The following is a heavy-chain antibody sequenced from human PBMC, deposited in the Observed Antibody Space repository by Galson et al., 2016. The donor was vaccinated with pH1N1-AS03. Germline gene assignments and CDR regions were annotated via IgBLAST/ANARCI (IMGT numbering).Heavy chain of an antibody. J-gene: IGHJ4*02. Sequence: QSGAEVKKSGESLKISCQTSGYNFNAYWIAWVRQMPGKDLEWMGIIYPADSDTRYSPSFQGQVTISVDKSIWTAYLQWNSLKASDSAMYYCARHPYSTGGGDYWGQGTLVTVSS. CDR2: IYPADSDT. D-gene: IGHD2-8*02. V-gene: IGHV5-51*01. CDR3: ARHPYSTGGGDY. CDR1: GYNFNAYW.